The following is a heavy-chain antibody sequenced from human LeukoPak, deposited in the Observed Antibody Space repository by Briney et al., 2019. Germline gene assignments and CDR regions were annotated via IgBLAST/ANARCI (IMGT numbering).Heavy chain of an antibody. CDR2: ISGSGGST. Sequence: GGSLRLSCAASGFTFSSYAMSWLRQAPGKGLEWISAISGSGGSTYYADSVKGRFTISRDNSKNTLYLQMNSLRAEHTSVYYCAKVMDWDYPEKYYFDYWGQGTLVTVSS. CDR1: GFTFSSYA. D-gene: IGHD3/OR15-3a*01. J-gene: IGHJ4*02. CDR3: AKVMDWDYPEKYYFDY. V-gene: IGHV3-23*01.